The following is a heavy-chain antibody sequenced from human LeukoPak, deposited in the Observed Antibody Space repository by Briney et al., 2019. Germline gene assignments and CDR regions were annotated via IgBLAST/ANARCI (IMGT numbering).Heavy chain of an antibody. V-gene: IGHV3-7*03. J-gene: IGHJ4*02. D-gene: IGHD5-18*01. CDR1: GFTFSIYW. CDR3: AREVLNTASAFDY. CDR2: IKEDGSEK. Sequence: GGSLRLSCAPSGFTFSIYWMSWVRQARGQGLEWVANIKEDGSEKYYVDSVKGRFTIFRDNAKNSLSLQMNSLRADDTAVYYCAREVLNTASAFDYWGQGTLVTVSS.